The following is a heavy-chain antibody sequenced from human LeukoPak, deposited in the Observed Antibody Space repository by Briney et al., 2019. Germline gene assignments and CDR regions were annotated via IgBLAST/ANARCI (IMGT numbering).Heavy chain of an antibody. Sequence: GGSLRLSCAASGFTFSSYAMSWVRQAPGKGLEWVSAISGSGGSTYYADSVKGRFTISRDNSKNTLYLQMNSLRAEDTAVYYCAKDHYYDSSGSGRQESGIDYWGQGTLVTVSS. J-gene: IGHJ4*02. CDR1: GFTFSSYA. CDR2: ISGSGGST. CDR3: AKDHYYDSSGSGRQESGIDY. V-gene: IGHV3-23*01. D-gene: IGHD3-22*01.